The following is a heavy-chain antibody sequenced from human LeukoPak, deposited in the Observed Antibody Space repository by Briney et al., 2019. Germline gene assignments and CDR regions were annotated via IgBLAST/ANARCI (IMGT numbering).Heavy chain of an antibody. Sequence: PSETLSLTCTVSGGSISSGGYYWSWIRRHPGKGLEWIGYIYYSGSTYYNPSLKSRVTISVDTSKNQFSLKLSSVTAADTAVYYCARVSGRMVTSTFDYWGQGTLVTVSS. D-gene: IGHD5-18*01. CDR3: ARVSGRMVTSTFDY. J-gene: IGHJ4*02. V-gene: IGHV4-31*03. CDR1: GGSISSGGYY. CDR2: IYYSGST.